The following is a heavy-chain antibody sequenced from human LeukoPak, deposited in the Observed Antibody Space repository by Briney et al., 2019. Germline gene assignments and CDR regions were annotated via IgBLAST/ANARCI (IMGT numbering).Heavy chain of an antibody. D-gene: IGHD6-6*01. CDR2: INPTGGST. Sequence: ASVTVSCKASGYTFPSYFMHWVRQAPGQGLEWMGIINPTGGSTTYAQKFQGRVTMTRDTSTSTVYMELSSLRSDDTAVYYCARTAARRFDYWGQGTLVTVSS. CDR3: ARTAARRFDY. V-gene: IGHV1-46*01. J-gene: IGHJ4*02. CDR1: GYTFPSYF.